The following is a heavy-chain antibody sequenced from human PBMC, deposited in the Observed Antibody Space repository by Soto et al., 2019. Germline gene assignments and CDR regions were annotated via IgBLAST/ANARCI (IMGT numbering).Heavy chain of an antibody. CDR2: ISGSGGST. Sequence: GGSLRLSCAASGFTFSSYAMSWVRQAPGKGLEWVSAISGSGGSTYYADSVKGRFTISRDNSKNTLYLQMNSLRAEDTAVYYCAKDRRTVTTGYYYYMDVWGKGTTVTVSS. CDR3: AKDRRTVTTGYYYYMDV. D-gene: IGHD4-17*01. J-gene: IGHJ6*03. V-gene: IGHV3-23*01. CDR1: GFTFSSYA.